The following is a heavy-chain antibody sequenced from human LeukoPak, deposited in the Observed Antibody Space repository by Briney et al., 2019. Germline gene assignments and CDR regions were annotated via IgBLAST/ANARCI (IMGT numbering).Heavy chain of an antibody. Sequence: GGSLRLSCAASGFSYSDYYMSWIRQTPGKGLAWVAYISGSGTTIYYADSVNGRFTTSRDNARKSLSLQMNSLTAEDTALYYCARVRMAEVGYYYFDHWGQGTLVTVSS. J-gene: IGHJ4*02. CDR1: GFSYSDYY. V-gene: IGHV3-11*01. CDR2: ISGSGTTI. CDR3: ARVRMAEVGYYYFDH. D-gene: IGHD1-26*01.